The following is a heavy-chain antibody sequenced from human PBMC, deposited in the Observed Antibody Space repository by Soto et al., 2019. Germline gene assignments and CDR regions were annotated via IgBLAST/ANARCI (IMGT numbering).Heavy chain of an antibody. D-gene: IGHD6-13*01. Sequence: ASVKVSCKASGYTFTSYAMHWVRQAPGQRLEWMGWINAGNGNTKYSQKFQGRVTITRDTSASTAYMELSSLRSEDTAVYYCARDRTLYSSSWYYFDYWGQGTLVTVYS. CDR2: INAGNGNT. J-gene: IGHJ4*02. V-gene: IGHV1-3*01. CDR1: GYTFTSYA. CDR3: ARDRTLYSSSWYYFDY.